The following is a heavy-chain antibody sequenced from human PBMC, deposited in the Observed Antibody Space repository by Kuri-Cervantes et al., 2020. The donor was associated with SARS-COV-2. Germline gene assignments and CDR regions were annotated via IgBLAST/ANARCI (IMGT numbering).Heavy chain of an antibody. CDR2: ISWNSGSI. CDR3: ASLRGP. D-gene: IGHD5-12*01. V-gene: IGHV3-9*01. Sequence: TLSLTCAASGFPFGDYAMHWVRQAPGRGLEWISGISWNSGSIGYADSVKGRFTISRDNAKNSLYLQMNSLRAEDTALYYCASLRGPWGQGTLVTVSS. CDR1: GFPFGDYA. J-gene: IGHJ5*02.